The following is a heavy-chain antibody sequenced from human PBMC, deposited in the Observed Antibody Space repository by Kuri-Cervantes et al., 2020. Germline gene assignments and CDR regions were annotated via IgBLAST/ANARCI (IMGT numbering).Heavy chain of an antibody. CDR1: GFTFSSYA. D-gene: IGHD3-10*01. Sequence: GESLKISCAASGFTFSSYAMSWVRQAPGKGLEWVSAISGSGGSTYYADSVKGRFTISRDNSKNTLYLQMNSLRAEDTAVYYCAKDHSRWLGEWYYYYYGMDVWGQGTTVTDSS. CDR2: ISGSGGST. J-gene: IGHJ6*02. V-gene: IGHV3-23*01. CDR3: AKDHSRWLGEWYYYYYGMDV.